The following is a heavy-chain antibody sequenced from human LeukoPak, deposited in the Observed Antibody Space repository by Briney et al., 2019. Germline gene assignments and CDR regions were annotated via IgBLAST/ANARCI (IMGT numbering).Heavy chain of an antibody. CDR1: GFTFSSYG. J-gene: IGHJ4*02. CDR3: ARGTGSLTRIAAVHGFDY. Sequence: GRSLRLSCAASGFTFSSYGMHWVRQAPGKGLEWVAVIWYDGSNKYYADSVKGRFTISRDNSKNTLYLQMNSLRAEDTAVYYCARGTGSLTRIAAVHGFDYWGQGTLVTVSS. D-gene: IGHD6-13*01. CDR2: IWYDGSNK. V-gene: IGHV3-33*01.